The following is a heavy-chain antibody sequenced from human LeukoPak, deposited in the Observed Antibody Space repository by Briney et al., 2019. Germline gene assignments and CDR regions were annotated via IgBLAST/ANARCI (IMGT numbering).Heavy chain of an antibody. J-gene: IGHJ4*02. Sequence: GASVKVSCKASGYTFTGYYMHWVRQAPGQGLEWMGWINPNSGGTNYAQKFQGRVTMTRDTSISTAYMELCRLRSDDTAVYYCASLSFVGANRVDYWGQGTLVTVSS. CDR1: GYTFTGYY. CDR3: ASLSFVGANRVDY. D-gene: IGHD1-26*01. V-gene: IGHV1-2*02. CDR2: INPNSGGT.